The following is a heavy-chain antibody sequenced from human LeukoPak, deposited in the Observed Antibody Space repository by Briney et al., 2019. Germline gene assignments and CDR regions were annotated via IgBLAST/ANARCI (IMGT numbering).Heavy chain of an antibody. CDR3: AKGFEGDCSSTSCRSGDY. Sequence: GGSLRLSCAASGFTFSSYSMNWVRQAPGKGLEWVSSISSSSSYIYYADSVKGRFTISRDNSKNTLYLQMNSLRAEDTAVYYCAKGFEGDCSSTSCRSGDYWGQGTLVTVSS. J-gene: IGHJ4*02. V-gene: IGHV3-21*01. CDR2: ISSSSSYI. CDR1: GFTFSSYS. D-gene: IGHD2-2*01.